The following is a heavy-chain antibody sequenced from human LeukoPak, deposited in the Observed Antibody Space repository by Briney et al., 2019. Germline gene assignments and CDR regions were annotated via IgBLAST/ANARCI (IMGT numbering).Heavy chain of an antibody. D-gene: IGHD6-19*01. J-gene: IGHJ4*02. CDR3: ARVSAGAYYFDY. CDR1: GGSISSYY. CDR2: IYYSGST. V-gene: IGHV4-59*01. Sequence: SETLSLTCTVSGGSISSYYWSWIRQPPGKGLEWIGYIYYSGSTNYNPSLKSRVTISVDTSKNQFSLKLSSVTAADTAVYYCARVSAGAYYFDYWRQGTLVTVSS.